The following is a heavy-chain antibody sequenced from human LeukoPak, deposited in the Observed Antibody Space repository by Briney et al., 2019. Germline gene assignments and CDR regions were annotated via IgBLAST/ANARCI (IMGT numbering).Heavy chain of an antibody. CDR1: GFTFSSYG. CDR3: ARDLGYCSSTSCSYYFDY. CDR2: IRYDGSNK. D-gene: IGHD2-2*01. V-gene: IGHV3-30*02. Sequence: GGSLRLSCAASGFTFSSYGMHWVRQAPGKGLEWVAFIRYDGSNKYYADSVKGRFTISRDNSKNTLYLQMNSLRAEDTAVYYCARDLGYCSSTSCSYYFDYWGQGTLVTVSS. J-gene: IGHJ4*02.